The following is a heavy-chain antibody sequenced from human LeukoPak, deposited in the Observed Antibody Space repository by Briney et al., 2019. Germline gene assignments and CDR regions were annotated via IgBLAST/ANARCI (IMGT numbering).Heavy chain of an antibody. CDR1: GGSISSDH. J-gene: IGHJ3*02. CDR2: IDYSGRT. CDR3: ARKNDFEI. V-gene: IGHV4-59*01. Sequence: SETLSLTCTVSGGSISSDHWNWIRQPPGKGLEWIGCIDYSGRTYYNPSLKSRVTISVDMSRSQFSLRLTSVTAADTAVYYCARKNDFEIWGQGTLVTVSS. D-gene: IGHD2/OR15-2a*01.